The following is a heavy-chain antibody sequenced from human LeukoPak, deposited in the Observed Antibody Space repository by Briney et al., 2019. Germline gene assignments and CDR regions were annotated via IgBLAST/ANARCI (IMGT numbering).Heavy chain of an antibody. CDR2: VNRDGSET. CDR3: ARNNGMDV. V-gene: IGHV3-7*03. Sequence: RXXPXRGPEWVANVNRDGSETYYLDSVKGRFTISKDNAKNSLYLQMNSLRAEDTALYHCARNNGMDVWGQGTTVIVSS. J-gene: IGHJ6*02.